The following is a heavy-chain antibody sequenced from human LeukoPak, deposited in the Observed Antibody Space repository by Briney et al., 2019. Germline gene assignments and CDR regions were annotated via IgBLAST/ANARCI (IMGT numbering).Heavy chain of an antibody. J-gene: IGHJ4*02. CDR3: ARDGGSSGYYYVR. D-gene: IGHD3-22*01. Sequence: SETLSLTCTVSGGSISSGSYYWGWIRQPAGNGLEWIGRISTSGTTNYNPSLKSRVTMSLDTSKNQFSLKLTSVTAADTAMYYCARDGGSSGYYYVRWGQGTLVTVSS. CDR2: ISTSGTT. CDR1: GGSISSGSYY. V-gene: IGHV4-61*02.